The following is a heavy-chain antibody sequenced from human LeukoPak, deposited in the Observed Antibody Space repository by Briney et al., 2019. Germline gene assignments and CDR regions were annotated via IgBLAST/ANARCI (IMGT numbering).Heavy chain of an antibody. CDR3: ARVGCSDISCWTWLDP. CDR1: GYTFTTYD. J-gene: IGHJ5*02. V-gene: IGHV1-8*03. CDR2: VNPNNGDT. Sequence: ASVKVSCKASGYTFTTYDVNWVRQATGQGLEWMGRVNPNNGDTAYAQKFQGRVTITRDTSTNTVYMQLSSLKSDDTAVYYCARVGCSDISCWTWLDPWSQGTLVTVSS. D-gene: IGHD6-19*01.